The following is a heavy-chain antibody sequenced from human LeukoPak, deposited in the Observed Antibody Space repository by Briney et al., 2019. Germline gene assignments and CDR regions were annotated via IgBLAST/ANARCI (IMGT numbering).Heavy chain of an antibody. CDR1: GYTFTSYA. Sequence: GASVKVSCKASGYTFTSYAMNWVRQAPGQGLEWMGWINTNTGNPTYAQGFIGRFVFSLDTSVSTAYLQISSLKAEDTAVYYCARGSYYDSSGYYYDGSHAFDIWGQGTMVTVSS. CDR3: ARGSYYDSSGYYYDGSHAFDI. D-gene: IGHD3-22*01. J-gene: IGHJ3*02. V-gene: IGHV7-4-1*02. CDR2: INTNTGNP.